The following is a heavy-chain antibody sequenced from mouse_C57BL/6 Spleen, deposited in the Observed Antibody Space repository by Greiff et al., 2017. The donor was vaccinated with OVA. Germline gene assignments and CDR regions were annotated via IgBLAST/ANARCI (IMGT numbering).Heavy chain of an antibody. D-gene: IGHD1-1*01. V-gene: IGHV5-9-1*02. CDR1: GFTFSSYA. Sequence: EVQRVESGEGLVKPGGSLKLSCAASGFTFSSYAMSWVRQTPEKRLEWVAYISSGGDYIYYADTVKGRFTISRDNARNTLYLQMSSLKSEDTAMYYCTRGVSITTVVAFDYWGQGTTLTVSS. CDR2: ISSGGDYI. J-gene: IGHJ2*01. CDR3: TRGVSITTVVAFDY.